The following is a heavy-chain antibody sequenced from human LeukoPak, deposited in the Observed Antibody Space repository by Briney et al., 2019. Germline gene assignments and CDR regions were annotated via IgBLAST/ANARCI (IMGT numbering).Heavy chain of an antibody. J-gene: IGHJ4*02. CDR3: ARGYNYDRTAYYFPRPYYFDY. CDR1: GGSISSYY. D-gene: IGHD3-22*01. CDR2: IYSSGNT. V-gene: IGHV4-4*07. Sequence: SETLSLTCTVSGGSISSYYWSWIRQPAGKGLEWIGRIYSSGNTNYNPSLKSRVTISLDTSKNHFSLKLSSVTAADTAVYYCARGYNYDRTAYYFPRPYYFDYWGQGTLVTVSS.